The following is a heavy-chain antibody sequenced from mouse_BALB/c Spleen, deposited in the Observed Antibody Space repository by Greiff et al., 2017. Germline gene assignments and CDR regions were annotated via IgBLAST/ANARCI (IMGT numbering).Heavy chain of an antibody. Sequence: VQVVESGPGLVAPSQSLSITCTVSGFSLTSYGVHWVRQPPGKGLEWLGVIWAGGSTNYNSALMSRLSISKDNSKSQVFLKMNSLQTDDTAMYYCARDYYGNWYFDVWGAGTTVTVSS. CDR3: ARDYYGNWYFDV. CDR1: GFSLTSYG. J-gene: IGHJ1*01. D-gene: IGHD1-1*01. V-gene: IGHV2-9*02. CDR2: IWAGGST.